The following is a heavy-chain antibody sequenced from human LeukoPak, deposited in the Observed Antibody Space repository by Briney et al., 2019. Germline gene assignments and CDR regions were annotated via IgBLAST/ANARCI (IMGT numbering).Heavy chain of an antibody. J-gene: IGHJ4*02. CDR3: AKDSVNYYDSSGYSHFDY. V-gene: IGHV3-23*01. D-gene: IGHD3-22*01. Sequence: PGGSLRLSCAASGFTFSNFAMTWVRQAPGKGLEWVAVINDSGGGTSYADFGEGRFTIYRDNSKNTLYLQMNSLRAEDTAVYYCAKDSVNYYDSSGYSHFDYWGQGTLVTVSS. CDR1: GFTFSNFA. CDR2: INDSGGGT.